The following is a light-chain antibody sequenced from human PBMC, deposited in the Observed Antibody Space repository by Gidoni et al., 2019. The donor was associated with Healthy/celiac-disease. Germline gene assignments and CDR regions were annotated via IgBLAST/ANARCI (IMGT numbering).Light chain of an antibody. CDR3: QQYNNWPPWT. CDR1: QSVSSN. Sequence: ELVMTQSPATLSVSPGERATLSCRASQSVSSNLARYQQKPGQAPRLLIYGASTRATGIPARFSGSGSGTEFTLTISSLKSEDFAVYYCQQYNNWPPWTFGQGTKVEIK. V-gene: IGKV3-15*01. J-gene: IGKJ1*01. CDR2: GAS.